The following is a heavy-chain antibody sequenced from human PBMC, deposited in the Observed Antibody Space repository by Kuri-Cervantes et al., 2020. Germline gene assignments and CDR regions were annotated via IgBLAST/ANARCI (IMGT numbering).Heavy chain of an antibody. V-gene: IGHV3-7*01. J-gene: IGHJ4*02. D-gene: IGHD3-22*01. CDR2: IKGEGSNK. CDR1: GFIFSGYW. Sequence: GESLKISCAASGFIFSGYWMSWVRQAPGKGLEWVANIKGEGSNKYYADSVKGRFTISRDNSKNTLYLQMNSLRAEDTAVYYCAKAAAYDSSGYLFDYWGQGTLVTVSS. CDR3: AKAAAYDSSGYLFDY.